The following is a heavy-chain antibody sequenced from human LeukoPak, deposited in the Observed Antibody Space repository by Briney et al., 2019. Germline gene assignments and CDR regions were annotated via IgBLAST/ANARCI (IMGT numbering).Heavy chain of an antibody. CDR2: MNPNSGNT. CDR3: AHNVRDTATFDY. D-gene: IGHD5-18*01. CDR1: GYSCTTYD. V-gene: IGHV1-8*01. J-gene: IGHJ4*02. Sequence: ASVKVSCKASGYSCTTYDINWVRQSTGQGLEWRGWMNPNSGNTGYAQRVQGRVTMTRDTSISTAYMELNSLPSEAPAVYYCAHNVRDTATFDYWGQGTVVTVSS.